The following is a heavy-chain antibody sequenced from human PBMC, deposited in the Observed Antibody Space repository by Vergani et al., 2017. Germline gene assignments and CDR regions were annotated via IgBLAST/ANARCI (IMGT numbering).Heavy chain of an antibody. J-gene: IGHJ4*02. D-gene: IGHD3-10*01. Sequence: QVQLQESGPGLVKPSETLSLTCTVSGGSISSYYWSWIRQPPGKGLEWIGYFYYSGSTNYNPALKSRVTISVDTSKNQFSLKLSSVNAADTAVYYCARGSGGYSLLYWGQGTLVTVSS. CDR2: FYYSGST. V-gene: IGHV4-59*01. CDR1: GGSISSYY. CDR3: ARGSGGYSLLY.